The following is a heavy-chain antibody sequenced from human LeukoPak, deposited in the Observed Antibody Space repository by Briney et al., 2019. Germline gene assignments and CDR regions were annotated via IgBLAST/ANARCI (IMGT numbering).Heavy chain of an antibody. V-gene: IGHV1-46*01. D-gene: IGHD6-19*01. CDR3: ARVSIAVAPQFDY. J-gene: IGHJ4*02. Sequence: ASVKVSCKASGGTFSSYTISWVRQAPGQGLEWMGIINPSGGSTSYAQKFQGRVTMTRDTSTSTVYMELSSLRSEDTAVYYCARVSIAVAPQFDYWGQGTLVTVSS. CDR1: GGTFSSYT. CDR2: INPSGGST.